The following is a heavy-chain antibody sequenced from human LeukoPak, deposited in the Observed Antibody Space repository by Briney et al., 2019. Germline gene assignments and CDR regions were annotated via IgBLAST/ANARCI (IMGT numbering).Heavy chain of an antibody. V-gene: IGHV3-7*05. CDR1: GFTFSSYW. D-gene: IGHD3-22*01. J-gene: IGHJ3*02. CDR2: IKQDGSEK. Sequence: GGSLRLSCAASGFTFSSYWMSWVRQAPGKGLEWVANIKQDGSEKYYVDSVKGRFTISRDNAKNSLYLQMNSLRAEDTAVYYCARDPTYYYDSSGYHDAFDIWGQGTMVTVSS. CDR3: ARDPTYYYDSSGYHDAFDI.